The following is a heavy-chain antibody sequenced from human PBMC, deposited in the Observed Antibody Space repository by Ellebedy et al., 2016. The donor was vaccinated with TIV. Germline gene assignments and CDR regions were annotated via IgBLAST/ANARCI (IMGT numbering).Heavy chain of an antibody. Sequence: GGSLRLXXAASGFIFSSYGFVWVRQAQGKGMEWVAAISYEVHNTDYADSVKGRFTISRDNSKSVVYLEMNNLTTEDTATYYCAREFLGHAPASTDYWGQGTRVTAS. CDR3: AREFLGHAPASTDY. V-gene: IGHV3-30*03. CDR2: ISYEVHNT. J-gene: IGHJ4*02. D-gene: IGHD1-26*01. CDR1: GFIFSSYG.